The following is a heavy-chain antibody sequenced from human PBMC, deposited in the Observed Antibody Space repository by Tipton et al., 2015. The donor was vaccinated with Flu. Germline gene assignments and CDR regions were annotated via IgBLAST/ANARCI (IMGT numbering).Heavy chain of an antibody. V-gene: IGHV4-30-2*01. Sequence: TLSLTCAVFGYSISTGGYSWSWVRQPPGKGLEWIGYIYHNGNTYYNPSLKSRVTISVDRSKNHFSLKLNSVTAADTAIYYCARGRYCSSGTCDAFDIWGQGTTVTVSS. CDR2: IYHNGNT. D-gene: IGHD2-2*01. CDR3: ARGRYCSSGTCDAFDI. CDR1: GYSISTGGYS. J-gene: IGHJ3*02.